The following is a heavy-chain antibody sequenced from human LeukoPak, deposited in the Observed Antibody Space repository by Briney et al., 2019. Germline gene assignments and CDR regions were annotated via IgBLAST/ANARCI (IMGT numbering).Heavy chain of an antibody. CDR2: IHYNGSP. CDR1: GGSISSTSYH. CDR3: ARQKYDSTGYHPWVFDN. Sequence: PSEGLSLTCTVSGGSISSTSYHWGWIRQPPGKGLEWIGTIHYNGSPYYNPSLKSRVTISVNTSKNQFSLKLSSVTAADTAVYYCARQKYDSTGYHPWVFDNWGQGTLVSVSS. V-gene: IGHV4-39*01. D-gene: IGHD3-22*01. J-gene: IGHJ4*02.